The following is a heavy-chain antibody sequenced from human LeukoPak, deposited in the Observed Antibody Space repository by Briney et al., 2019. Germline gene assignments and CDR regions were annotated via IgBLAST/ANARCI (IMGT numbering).Heavy chain of an antibody. CDR2: MSSSDDGR. J-gene: IGHJ4*02. CDR1: GFTFSSYG. V-gene: IGHV3-23*01. Sequence: GGSLRLSCAASGFTFSSYGMSWVRQAPGKGLEWVSAMSSSDDGRYYAASVRGRFTISRDTSRSTLYLQMNSLRAEDAAVYYCAKAPVTSCRGAFCYPFDYWGQGTLVTVSS. D-gene: IGHD2-15*01. CDR3: AKAPVTSCRGAFCYPFDY.